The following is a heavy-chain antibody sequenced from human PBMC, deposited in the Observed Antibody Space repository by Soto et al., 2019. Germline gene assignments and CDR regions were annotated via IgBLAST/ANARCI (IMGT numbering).Heavy chain of an antibody. V-gene: IGHV3-7*01. CDR1: GFTFSSCW. D-gene: IGHD1-26*01. CDR3: ARDVSGKLGHDS. J-gene: IGHJ4*02. CDR2: TKQDGSDK. Sequence: GGSLRLSCAASGFTFSSCWMSWVRRAPGKGLEWVANTKQDGSDKNYVGSVKGRFTISRDNAKNSLFLQMNSLRVEDTAMYYCARDVSGKLGHDSWGQGT.